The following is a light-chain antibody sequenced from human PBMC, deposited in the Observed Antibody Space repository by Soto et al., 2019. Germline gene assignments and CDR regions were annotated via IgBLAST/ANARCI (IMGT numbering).Light chain of an antibody. J-gene: IGLJ2*01. CDR3: AAWDDTLHGPV. Sequence: QSVLTQPPSASGTPGQRVVVSCSGSSSNLGTNTATWYQQLPGTAPKLLISRNDQRPSGVPDRFSGSKSGTSASLAISGLQSEDEPDYYCAAWDDTLHGPVFGGGTKLTVL. V-gene: IGLV1-44*01. CDR1: SSNLGTNT. CDR2: RND.